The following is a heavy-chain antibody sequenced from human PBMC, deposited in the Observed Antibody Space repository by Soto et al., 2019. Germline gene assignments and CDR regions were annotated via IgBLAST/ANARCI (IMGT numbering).Heavy chain of an antibody. CDR2: IKPDGSEK. Sequence: EVQLVESGGGLVQPGGSLRLSCAASGFTFRNFWMSWVRQAPGKGLEWVANIKPDGSEKKYVDSVKGRFTISRDNAKNSLYLQMNSLRADDTAVYYCARVGQQSRHMYNWFDPWGQGTLLIVSS. D-gene: IGHD4-4*01. J-gene: IGHJ5*02. CDR3: ARVGQQSRHMYNWFDP. V-gene: IGHV3-7*01. CDR1: GFTFRNFW.